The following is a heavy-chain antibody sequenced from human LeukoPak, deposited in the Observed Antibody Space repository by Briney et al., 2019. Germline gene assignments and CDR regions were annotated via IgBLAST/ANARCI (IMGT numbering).Heavy chain of an antibody. V-gene: IGHV3-23*01. Sequence: GGSLRLSCAASGFPFNSYAMSWVRQAPGKGLEWVSAIVGDTVTVYTDSVKGRFTISRDDSKNTLYLQMNSLRAEDTAIYYCAKGSAQWEIYDYWGQGTLVTVSS. CDR1: GFPFNSYA. CDR2: IVGDTVT. D-gene: IGHD1-26*01. CDR3: AKGSAQWEIYDY. J-gene: IGHJ4*02.